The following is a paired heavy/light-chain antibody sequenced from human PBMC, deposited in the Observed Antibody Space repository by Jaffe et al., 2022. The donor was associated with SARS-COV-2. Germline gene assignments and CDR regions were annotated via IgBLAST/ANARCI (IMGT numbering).Light chain of an antibody. CDR2: GAS. CDR3: QQYGSSPTWT. Sequence: EIVLTQSPGTLSLSPGERATLSCRASQSVSSNYLAWYQQKPGQAPRLLIYGASSRATGIPDRFSGSGSGTDFTLTISRLEPEDFAVYFCQQYGSSPTWTFGQGTKVEIK. V-gene: IGKV3-20*01. CDR1: QSVSSNY. J-gene: IGKJ1*01.
Heavy chain of an antibody. CDR3: ARHAYSSWYYFDY. Sequence: QLRLQESGPGLLKPSETLSLTCTVSGGSISSSSCYWGWIRQPPGKGLEWIGNIYYSGSTYYNPSLKSRVTISVDTSKNQFSLKLRSVTAADTAVYYCARHAYSSWYYFDYWGQGALVTVSS. CDR1: GGSISSSSCY. D-gene: IGHD6-6*01. CDR2: IYYSGST. V-gene: IGHV4-39*01. J-gene: IGHJ4*02.